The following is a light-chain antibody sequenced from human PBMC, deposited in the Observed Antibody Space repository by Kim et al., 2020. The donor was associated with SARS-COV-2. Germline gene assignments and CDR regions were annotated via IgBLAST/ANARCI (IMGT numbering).Light chain of an antibody. CDR3: AAWDDSLNGYV. CDR2: SNN. Sequence: ELTQPPSASGTPGQRVTISCSGSSSNIGSNTVNWYQQLPGTAPKLLIYSNNQRPSGVPDRFSGSKSGTPASLAISGLQSEDEADYYCAAWDDSLNGYVFGTGTKVTVL. J-gene: IGLJ1*01. V-gene: IGLV1-44*01. CDR1: SSNIGSNT.